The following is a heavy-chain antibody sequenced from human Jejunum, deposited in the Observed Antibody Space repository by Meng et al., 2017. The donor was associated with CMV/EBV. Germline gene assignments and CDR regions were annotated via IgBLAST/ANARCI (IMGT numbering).Heavy chain of an antibody. Sequence: AWMNWVRQAPGKGLEWVGRIKRKTDGGTRDYAAPVKGRFTISRDDSKNTLYLQMNSLETEDTAVYYCTTGGYDVWSSFYTGYYFDYWGQGTPVTVPQ. CDR1: AW. D-gene: IGHD3-3*01. J-gene: IGHJ4*02. CDR3: TTGGYDVWSSFYTGYYFDY. V-gene: IGHV3-15*01. CDR2: IKRKTDGGTR.